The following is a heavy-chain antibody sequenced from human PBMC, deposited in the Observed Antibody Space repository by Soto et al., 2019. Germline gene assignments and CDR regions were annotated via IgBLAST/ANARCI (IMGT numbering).Heavy chain of an antibody. CDR2: INPNSGGT. D-gene: IGHD2-2*01. CDR3: ARSPRDCSSTSCRIYSERGSYYYYGMDV. CDR1: GYTFTGYY. Sequence: ASVKVSCKASGYTFTGYYMHWVRQAPGQGLEWMGWINPNSGGTNYAQKFQGWVTMTRDTSISTAYMELSRLRSDDTAVYYCARSPRDCSSTSCRIYSERGSYYYYGMDVWGQGTKVTVSS. V-gene: IGHV1-2*04. J-gene: IGHJ6*02.